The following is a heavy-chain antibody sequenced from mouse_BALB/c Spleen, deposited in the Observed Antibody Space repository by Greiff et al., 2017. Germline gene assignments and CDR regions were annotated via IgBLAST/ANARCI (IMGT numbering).Heavy chain of an antibody. CDR3: ARGDYGSCMDY. CDR2: INPGSGGT. V-gene: IGHV1-54*01. D-gene: IGHD1-1*01. J-gene: IGHJ4*01. CDR1: GYAFTNYL. Sequence: QVQLQQSGAELVRPGTSVKVSCKASGYAFTNYLIEWVKQRPGQGLEWIGAINPGSGGTNYNEKFKGKATLAADKSSSTAYMQLSSLTSDDSAVYFSARGDYGSCMDYWGQGTTVTVSS.